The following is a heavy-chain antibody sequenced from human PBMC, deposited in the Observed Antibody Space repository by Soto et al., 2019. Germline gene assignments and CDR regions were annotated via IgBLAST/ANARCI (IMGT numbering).Heavy chain of an antibody. D-gene: IGHD3-3*01. V-gene: IGHV3-74*03. CDR2: INRDGIGT. J-gene: IGHJ4*02. CDR3: GPLGNFGVVMGH. Sequence: SGGSLRLSCAASGFTFSTYWMHWVRQAPGKGLVWVSRINRDGIGTTYAESVKGRFTISRDNTKNTLYLQMNSLRVEDTAVYYCGPLGNFGVVMGHWGQGTPVTVSS. CDR1: GFTFSTYW.